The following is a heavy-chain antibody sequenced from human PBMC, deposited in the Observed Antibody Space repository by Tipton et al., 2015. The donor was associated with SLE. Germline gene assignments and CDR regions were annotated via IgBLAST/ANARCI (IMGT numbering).Heavy chain of an antibody. CDR2: INHRGST. CDR1: GGSFSGYY. CDR3: ASLRTEYYYGSRADY. J-gene: IGHJ4*02. D-gene: IGHD3-10*01. Sequence: LRLSCAVYGGSFSGYYWSWIRQPPGKGLEWIGEINHRGSTNYNPSLKSRVTISVDTSKNQFSLKLSSVPAADTAVYYCASLRTEYYYGSRADYWGQGTLVTVSS. V-gene: IGHV4-34*01.